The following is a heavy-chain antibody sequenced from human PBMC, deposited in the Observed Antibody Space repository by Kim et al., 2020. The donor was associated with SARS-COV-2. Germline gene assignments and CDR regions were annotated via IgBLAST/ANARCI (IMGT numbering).Heavy chain of an antibody. CDR2: ISGSGGST. CDR1: GFTFSSYA. CDR3: AKYLGYSSRRSANDY. Sequence: GGSLRLSCAASGFTFSSYAMSWVRQAPGKGLEWVSAISGSGGSTYYADSVKGRFTISRDNSKNTLYLQMNSLRAEDTAVYYCAKYLGYSSRRSANDYWGQGTLVTVSS. J-gene: IGHJ4*02. V-gene: IGHV3-23*01. D-gene: IGHD6-13*01.